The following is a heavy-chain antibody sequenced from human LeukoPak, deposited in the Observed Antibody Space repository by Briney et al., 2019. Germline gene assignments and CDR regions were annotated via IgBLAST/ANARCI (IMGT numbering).Heavy chain of an antibody. CDR2: IWYDGSSK. J-gene: IGHJ4*02. CDR3: ARDPPTRQYTNSFSLDY. Sequence: GGSLTLSCAASGFTFSSYDMHWIRQAPGKGLQWVAVIWYDGSSKYYADSVKGRFTISRDNSKNTLYLQMNSLRAEDTAVYYCARDPPTRQYTNSFSLDYWGQGTLVTVSS. D-gene: IGHD6-13*01. CDR1: GFTFSSYD. V-gene: IGHV3-33*01.